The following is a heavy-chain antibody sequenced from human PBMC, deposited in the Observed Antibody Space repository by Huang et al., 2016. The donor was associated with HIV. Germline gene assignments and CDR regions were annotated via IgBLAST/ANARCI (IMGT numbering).Heavy chain of an antibody. CDR1: GFPCCNYA. CDR3: ARSEPSRYYFDY. CDR2: ISNEGRTK. Sequence: QVQLVESGGGVVQPGTSLRLSCAASGFPCCNYAMNWVRQAQGKGLEWVDVISNEGRTKDYADSVKGRFTISRDNSKNTVYLPMNSLRAEDTAVYYCARSEPSRYYFDYWGQGTLVTVSS. V-gene: IGHV3-30*04. J-gene: IGHJ4*02.